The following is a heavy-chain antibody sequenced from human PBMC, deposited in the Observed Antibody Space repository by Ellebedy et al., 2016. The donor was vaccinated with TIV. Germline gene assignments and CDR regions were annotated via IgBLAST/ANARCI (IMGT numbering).Heavy chain of an antibody. CDR3: AREGVGGISYIDY. V-gene: IGHV1-69*13. Sequence: SVKVSCXASGGTFSSYAISWVRQAPGQGLEWMGGIIPIFGTANYAQKFQGRVTITADESTSTAYMELSSLRSEDTAVYYCAREGVGGISYIDYWGQGTLVTVSS. CDR2: IIPIFGTA. CDR1: GGTFSSYA. D-gene: IGHD2-21*01. J-gene: IGHJ4*02.